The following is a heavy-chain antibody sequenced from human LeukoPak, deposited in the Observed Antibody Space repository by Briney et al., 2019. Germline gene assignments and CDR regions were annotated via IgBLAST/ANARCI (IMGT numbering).Heavy chain of an antibody. CDR2: ISGSNGNT. D-gene: IGHD1-26*01. Sequence: GASVKVSCKASGYSFTRYGISWVRQAPGQGLEWTRWISGSNGNTNYAQKFQGRVTMTTDTSTGTAYMDLRNLRFDDTAVYFCARSGRGTYYYFDLWGQGTLVTVSS. J-gene: IGHJ4*02. CDR1: GYSFTRYG. V-gene: IGHV1-18*01. CDR3: ARSGRGTYYYFDL.